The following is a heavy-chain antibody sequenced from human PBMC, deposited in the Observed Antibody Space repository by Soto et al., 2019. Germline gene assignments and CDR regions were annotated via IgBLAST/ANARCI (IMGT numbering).Heavy chain of an antibody. D-gene: IGHD2-8*02. CDR3: ASTSSGLYYYYMDV. CDR2: IYKGGNT. J-gene: IGHJ6*03. CDR1: GFTVSSNY. V-gene: IGHV3-66*01. Sequence: GGSLRLSCATSGFTVSSNYMSLVRQAPGKGLEWVSLIYKGGNTYYADSVKGRFTISRDNSKDTLYLQMNSLRAEDTAVYYCASTSSGLYYYYMDVWGKGTTVTV.